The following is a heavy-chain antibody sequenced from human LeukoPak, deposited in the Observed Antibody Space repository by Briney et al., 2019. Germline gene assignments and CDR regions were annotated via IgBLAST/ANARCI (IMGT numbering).Heavy chain of an antibody. CDR2: IRYDGSDK. Sequence: PGGSLRLSCAASRFRFASYGMHWVRQAPGKGLEWVAYIRYDGSDKYYADSVKGRFTISRDNSKNTLYLQMNSLRAEDTAVYYCAKDPITMISTAYQSHDAFDIWGQGTMVTVSS. CDR3: AKDPITMISTAYQSHDAFDI. D-gene: IGHD3-22*01. J-gene: IGHJ3*02. CDR1: RFRFASYG. V-gene: IGHV3-30*02.